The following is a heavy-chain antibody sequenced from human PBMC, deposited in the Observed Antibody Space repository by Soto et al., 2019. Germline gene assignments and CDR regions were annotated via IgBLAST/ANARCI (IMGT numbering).Heavy chain of an antibody. J-gene: IGHJ4*02. V-gene: IGHV1-46*01. CDR3: ARSGDSSGYYDY. CDR1: GYIFTSYY. D-gene: IGHD3-22*01. Sequence: ASVKVSCKASGYIFTSYYIHWVRQAPGQGLEWMGMINPSGGGTSYAQKFQGRVTVTRDTSTSTVYMELSSLRSEDTAVYYCARSGDSSGYYDYWGQDTLVTVSS. CDR2: INPSGGGT.